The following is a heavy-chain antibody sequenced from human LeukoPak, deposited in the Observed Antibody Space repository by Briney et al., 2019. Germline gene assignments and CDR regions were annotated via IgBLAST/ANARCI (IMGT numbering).Heavy chain of an antibody. CDR1: GYTFTSYG. CDR2: ISAYNGNT. V-gene: IGHV1-18*01. CDR3: ARDEGYCSGGSCYLDWFDP. D-gene: IGHD2-15*01. J-gene: IGHJ5*02. Sequence: ASVKVSCTASGYTFTSYGISWVRQAPGQGLEWMGWISAYNGNTNYAQKLQGRVTMTTDTSTSTAYMELRSLRSDDTAVYYCARDEGYCSGGSCYLDWFDPWGQGTLVTVSS.